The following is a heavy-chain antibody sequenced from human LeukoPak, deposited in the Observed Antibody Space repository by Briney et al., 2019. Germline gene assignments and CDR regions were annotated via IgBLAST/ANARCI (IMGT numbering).Heavy chain of an antibody. D-gene: IGHD1-26*01. CDR1: GFTFSSYA. J-gene: IGHJ6*03. CDR2: ISYDGSNK. V-gene: IGHV3-30-3*01. Sequence: GGSLRLSCAVSGFTFSSYAMHWVRQAPGKGLEWVAVISYDGSNKYYADSVKGRFTISRDNSKNTLYLQMNSLRAEDTAVYYCAKESRSMGSGGYYYYYMDVWGKGTTVTVSS. CDR3: AKESRSMGSGGYYYYYMDV.